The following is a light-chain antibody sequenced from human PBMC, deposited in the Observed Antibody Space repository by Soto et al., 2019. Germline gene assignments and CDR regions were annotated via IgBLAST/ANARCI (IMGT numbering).Light chain of an antibody. CDR3: QLYGDSPPYT. J-gene: IGKJ2*01. CDR1: QSVTTTS. V-gene: IGKV3D-20*01. CDR2: GAS. Sequence: EVEWTQSPATLSLSPGERVTLSCGASQSVTTTSIAWYQHRPGLAPRLLVDGASRRATGIPNRFSGGGPHLTISRLEPEDFAVYYCQLYGDSPPYTFGQGTKVEIK.